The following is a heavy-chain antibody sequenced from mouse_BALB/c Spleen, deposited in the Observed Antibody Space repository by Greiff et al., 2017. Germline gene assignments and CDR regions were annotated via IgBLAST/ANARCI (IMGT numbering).Heavy chain of an antibody. V-gene: IGHV14-3*02. CDR1: GFNIKDTY. Sequence: VQLQQSGAELVKPGASVKLSCTASGFNIKDTYMHWVKQRPEQGLEWIGRIDPANGNTKYDPKFQGKATITANTSSNTASLQLSSMTSDDTAVYSCARGYRYDGYAMDYWGQGTSVTVSS. CDR3: ARGYRYDGYAMDY. J-gene: IGHJ4*01. CDR2: IDPANGNT. D-gene: IGHD2-14*01.